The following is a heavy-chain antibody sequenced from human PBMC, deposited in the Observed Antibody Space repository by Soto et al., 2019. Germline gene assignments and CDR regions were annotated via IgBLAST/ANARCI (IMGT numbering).Heavy chain of an antibody. V-gene: IGHV3-30*18. Sequence: QVQLVESGGGVVQPGRSLRLSCAASGFTFRTQGMHWVRQAPGKGLEWVAVISYDGSKKTYADSVKGRFTISRDTPKNTLYLQMNSLRAEDTAVYYCAKDTMGDYGGRQYYCYGMDVWGQGTMVAVSS. CDR3: AKDTMGDYGGRQYYCYGMDV. J-gene: IGHJ6*02. D-gene: IGHD4-17*01. CDR1: GFTFRTQG. CDR2: ISYDGSKK.